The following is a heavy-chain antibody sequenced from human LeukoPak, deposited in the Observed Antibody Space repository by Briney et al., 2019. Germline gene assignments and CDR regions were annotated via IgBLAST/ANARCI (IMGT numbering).Heavy chain of an antibody. V-gene: IGHV3-11*05. Sequence: GGSMRLSCAASGFTFSDYYMSWIRQAPGKGLEWISYISDSSSYTNYADSVKGRFTISRDNAKNSLYLQMNSLRAEDTAVYYCARDRVGYYFDYWGQGTPVTVSS. CDR2: ISDSSSYT. J-gene: IGHJ4*02. CDR1: GFTFSDYY. CDR3: ARDRVGYYFDY. D-gene: IGHD1-26*01.